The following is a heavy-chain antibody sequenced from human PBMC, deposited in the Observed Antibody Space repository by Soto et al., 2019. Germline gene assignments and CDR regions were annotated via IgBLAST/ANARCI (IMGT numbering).Heavy chain of an antibody. Sequence: QVNLVESGGGVVQPGRSLRLACEGSGFIFSDFGMHWVLHAPGKGLEWVAVISYDGNNKYYAQSVKGRFTISRDNSKNTLFLNMDSMRPEDTAVYHWVKGDLDTAVGNSPDACDFCGPGTIVTVS. V-gene: IGHV3-30*18. J-gene: IGHJ3*01. CDR2: ISYDGNNK. CDR1: GFIFSDFG. D-gene: IGHD5-18*01. CDR3: VKGDLDTAVGNSPDACDF.